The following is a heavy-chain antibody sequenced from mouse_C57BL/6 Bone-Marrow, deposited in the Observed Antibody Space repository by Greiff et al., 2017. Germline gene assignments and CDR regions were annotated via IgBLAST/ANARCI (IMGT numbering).Heavy chain of an antibody. J-gene: IGHJ4*01. CDR1: GYAFSSYW. Sequence: VQLQQPGAELVKPGASVKISCKASGYAFSSYWMNWVKQRPGKGLEWIGQIYPGDGDTNYNGKFKGKATLTADKSSSTAYMQLSSLTSEDSAVYFCARAGILYAMDYWGQGTSVTVSS. CDR2: IYPGDGDT. V-gene: IGHV1-80*01. CDR3: ARAGILYAMDY.